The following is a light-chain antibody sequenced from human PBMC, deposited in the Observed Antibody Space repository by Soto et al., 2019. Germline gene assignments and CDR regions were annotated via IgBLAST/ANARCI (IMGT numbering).Light chain of an antibody. J-gene: IGLJ1*01. CDR2: DVT. CDR1: SSDVGGFNY. CDR3: NSYTSSSTYV. V-gene: IGLV2-14*03. Sequence: QSALTQPASVSGSPGQSITISCTGTSSDVGGFNYVSWYQQHPGKAPKLMIYDVTNRPSGVSYRFSGSQSGNTASLTISGLQADDEADYYCNSYTSSSTYVFGTGTKLTVL.